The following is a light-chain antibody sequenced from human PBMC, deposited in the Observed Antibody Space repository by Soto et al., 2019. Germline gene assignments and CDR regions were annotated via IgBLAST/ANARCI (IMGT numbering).Light chain of an antibody. Sequence: EIVLTQSPATLSLSPGERATLSCRASQSVSSYLAWYQQKPGQAPRLLIYAASNRATGIPARFSASGSGTDFTLSTSSLEPEDFAVYYCQQRSNLPPTFGQGTEVDIK. J-gene: IGKJ1*01. CDR2: AAS. CDR3: QQRSNLPPT. V-gene: IGKV3-11*01. CDR1: QSVSSY.